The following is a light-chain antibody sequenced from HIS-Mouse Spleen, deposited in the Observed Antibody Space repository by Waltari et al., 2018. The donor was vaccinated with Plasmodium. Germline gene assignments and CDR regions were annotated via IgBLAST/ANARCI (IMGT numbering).Light chain of an antibody. Sequence: SYELTQPLSVSVALGQTARITCGGNNIGRKNGHWYQQKPGQAPVLVIYRDSNRPSGIPERVSGSNAGNTATLTISRAQAGDEADYYCQVWDSSTVVFGGGTKLTVL. CDR1: NIGRKN. V-gene: IGLV3-9*01. CDR2: RDS. J-gene: IGLJ2*01. CDR3: QVWDSSTVV.